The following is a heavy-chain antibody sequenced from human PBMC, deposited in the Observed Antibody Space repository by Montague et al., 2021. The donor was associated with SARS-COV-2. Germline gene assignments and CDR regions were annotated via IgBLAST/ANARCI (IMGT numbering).Heavy chain of an antibody. J-gene: IGHJ6*02. CDR2: INHSGST. Sequence: SETLSLTCAVYGGSFSGYYWGWIREPPAKGLEWYGEINHSGSTNYNPSLKSRVTISVDTSKNQFSLKLSSVTAADTAVYYCARSGWEQLVRARYYYYYGMDVWGQGTTVTVSS. CDR3: ARSGWEQLVRARYYYYYGMDV. D-gene: IGHD6-6*01. CDR1: GGSFSGYY. V-gene: IGHV4-34*01.